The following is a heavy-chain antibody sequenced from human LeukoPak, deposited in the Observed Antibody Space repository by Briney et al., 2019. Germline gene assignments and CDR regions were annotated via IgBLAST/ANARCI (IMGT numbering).Heavy chain of an antibody. CDR1: GGSISSYY. Sequence: PSETLSLTCTVSGGSISSYYWSWLRQPAGKGLEWIGRIYSSGSTHYNHPLKSRVTMSVDTSKNQFSLKLSSVTAADTAVYYCARDPGDNWYFDLWGRGTLVTVSS. D-gene: IGHD7-27*01. CDR2: IYSSGST. V-gene: IGHV4-4*07. CDR3: ARDPGDNWYFDL. J-gene: IGHJ2*01.